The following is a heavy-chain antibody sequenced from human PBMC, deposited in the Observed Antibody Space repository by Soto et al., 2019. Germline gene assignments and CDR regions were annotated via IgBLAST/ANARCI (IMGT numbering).Heavy chain of an antibody. V-gene: IGHV5-10-1*01. Sequence: GESLKISCKGSGYSFTSYWISWVRQMPGKGLEWMGRIDPSGSYTNYSPSFQGHVTISADKSISTAYLQWSSLKASDTAMYYCARRSATMVRGVIIVGFDYWGQGTLVTVSS. CDR3: ARRSATMVRGVIIVGFDY. D-gene: IGHD3-10*01. J-gene: IGHJ4*02. CDR1: GYSFTSYW. CDR2: IDPSGSYT.